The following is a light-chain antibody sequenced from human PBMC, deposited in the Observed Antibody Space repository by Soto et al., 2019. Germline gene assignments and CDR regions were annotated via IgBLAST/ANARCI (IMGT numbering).Light chain of an antibody. Sequence: EIVMTQSPATLSVSPGERATLSCRASQSVYTNLAWYQQKPGQAPRLLIYGASTRATGIPARFSGSGSGTEFTLTISSLQSEEFAVYYCQQYNNWPPVTCGPGTKVDI. J-gene: IGKJ3*01. CDR1: QSVYTN. CDR3: QQYNNWPPVT. CDR2: GAS. V-gene: IGKV3-15*01.